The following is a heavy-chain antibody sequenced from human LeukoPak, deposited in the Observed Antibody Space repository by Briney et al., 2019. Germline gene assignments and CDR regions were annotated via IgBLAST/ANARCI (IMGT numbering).Heavy chain of an antibody. D-gene: IGHD6-13*01. Sequence: SQTLSLTCAISGDSVPSNSAAWNWIRQSPSRGLEWLGRTYYRSKWYNDYAVSVKSRITINPDTSKNQFSLQLNSVTPEDTAVYYCARDRGRQQLEYYYYYGMDVWGQGTTVTVSS. J-gene: IGHJ6*02. V-gene: IGHV6-1*01. CDR1: GDSVPSNSAA. CDR3: ARDRGRQQLEYYYYYGMDV. CDR2: TYYRSKWYN.